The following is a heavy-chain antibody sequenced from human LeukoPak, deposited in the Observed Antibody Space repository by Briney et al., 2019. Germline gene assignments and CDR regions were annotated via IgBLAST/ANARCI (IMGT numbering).Heavy chain of an antibody. J-gene: IGHJ4*02. V-gene: IGHV1-46*01. D-gene: IGHD4-17*01. CDR2: INPSGGST. CDR1: GYTLTSYY. Sequence: ASVKVSCKASGYTLTSYYMHWVRQAPGQGLEWMGIINPSGGSTSYAQKFQGRVTMTRDTSTSTVYMELSSLRSEDTAVYYCARNYGAYPHFDYWGQGTLVTVSS. CDR3: ARNYGAYPHFDY.